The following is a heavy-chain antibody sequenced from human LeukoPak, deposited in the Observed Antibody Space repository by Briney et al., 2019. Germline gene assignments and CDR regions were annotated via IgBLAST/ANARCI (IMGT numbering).Heavy chain of an antibody. V-gene: IGHV1-46*01. CDR3: ARTPRKPSSGWYDG. CDR2: INPSGGST. D-gene: IGHD6-19*01. J-gene: IGHJ4*02. CDR1: GYTLTELS. Sequence: ASVKVSCKVSGYTLTELSMHWVRQAPGQGLEWMGIINPSGGSTSYAQKFQGRVTMTRDMSTSTVYMELSSLRSEDTAVYYCARTPRKPSSGWYDGWGQGTLVTVSS.